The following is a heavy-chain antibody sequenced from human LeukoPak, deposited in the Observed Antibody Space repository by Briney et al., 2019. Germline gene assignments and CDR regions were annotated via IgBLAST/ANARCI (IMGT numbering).Heavy chain of an antibody. J-gene: IGHJ4*02. CDR1: GYTFTSYN. D-gene: IGHD3-16*01. CDR3: ARRSVTFSFDY. Sequence: EASVTVSCKASGYTFTSYNMRWVRLAPGQGLEWMGVVNPSSGDTSFEQKFQGRVTMTRDTSTNTVYMELSSLRSEDTAVYYCARRSVTFSFDYWGQGTLVTVSS. CDR2: VNPSSGDT. V-gene: IGHV1-46*01.